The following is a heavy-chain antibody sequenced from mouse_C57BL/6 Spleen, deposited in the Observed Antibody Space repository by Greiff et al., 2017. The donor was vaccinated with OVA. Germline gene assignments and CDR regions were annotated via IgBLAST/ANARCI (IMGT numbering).Heavy chain of an antibody. J-gene: IGHJ2*01. CDR2: IDPENGDT. D-gene: IGHD1-1*01. V-gene: IGHV14-4*01. CDR3: TTGYYGSSDYFDY. CDR1: GFNIKDDY. Sequence: EVQGVESGAELVRPGASVKLSCTASGFNIKDDYMHWVKQRPEQGLEWIGWIDPENGDTEYASKFQGKATITADTSSNTAYLQLSSLTSEDTAVYYCTTGYYGSSDYFDYWGQGTTLTVSS.